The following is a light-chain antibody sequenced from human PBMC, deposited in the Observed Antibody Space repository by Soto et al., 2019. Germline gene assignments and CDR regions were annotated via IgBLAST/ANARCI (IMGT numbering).Light chain of an antibody. V-gene: IGLV1-44*01. CDR3: AAWDDSLNGYV. Sequence: QSVLTQPPSASGTPRQRVTISCSGSSSNIGSNTVNWYQHLPGTAPKLLIYSNNQRPSGVPDRFSGSKSGTSASLAISGLQSEDEADYYCAAWDDSLNGYVFGTGTKLTVL. J-gene: IGLJ1*01. CDR1: SSNIGSNT. CDR2: SNN.